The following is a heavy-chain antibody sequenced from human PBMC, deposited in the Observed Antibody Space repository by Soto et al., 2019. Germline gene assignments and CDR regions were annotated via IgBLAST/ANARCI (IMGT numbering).Heavy chain of an antibody. CDR1: GDSVSSNSAA. D-gene: IGHD6-19*01. CDR2: TYYRSKWYN. CDR3: ARSIAVAGTLRYYYSMDV. J-gene: IGHJ6*02. Sequence: SQTLSLTCAISGDSVSSNSAAWNWIRQSPSRGLEWLGRTYYRSKWYNDYAVSVKSRITINPGTSKNQFSLQLNSVTPEGTAVYYCARSIAVAGTLRYYYSMDVWGQGTTVTVSS. V-gene: IGHV6-1*01.